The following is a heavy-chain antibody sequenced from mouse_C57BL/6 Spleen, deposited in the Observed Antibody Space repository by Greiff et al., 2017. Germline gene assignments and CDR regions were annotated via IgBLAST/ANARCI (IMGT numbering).Heavy chain of an antibody. V-gene: IGHV1-18*01. CDR2: INPNNGGT. Sequence: VQLQQSGPELVKPGASVKIPCKASGYTFTDYNMAWVKQSHGKSLEWIGAINPNNGGTTYNQKFKGKATLTVDKSSSTAYMELRSLTSEDTAFYYCARYVYSNCVGDAMDYWGQGTSVTVSS. D-gene: IGHD2-5*01. J-gene: IGHJ4*01. CDR3: ARYVYSNCVGDAMDY. CDR1: GYTFTDYN.